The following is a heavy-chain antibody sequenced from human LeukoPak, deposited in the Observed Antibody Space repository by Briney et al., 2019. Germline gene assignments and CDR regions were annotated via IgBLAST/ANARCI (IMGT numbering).Heavy chain of an antibody. J-gene: IGHJ6*04. CDR3: AELGITMIGGV. Sequence: GGSLRLSCAASGFTFSSYGMHCVRQAPGRGLEGVAFIRYDGINKYYADSVKGRFTLYRDKAKNSLYMQMNSLRAEDTAVYYCAELGITMIGGVWGKGTTVTISS. V-gene: IGHV3-30*02. CDR1: GFTFSSYG. D-gene: IGHD3-10*02. CDR2: IRYDGINK.